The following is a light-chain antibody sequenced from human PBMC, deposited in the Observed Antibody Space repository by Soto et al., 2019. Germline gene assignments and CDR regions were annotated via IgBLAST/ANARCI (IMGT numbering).Light chain of an antibody. CDR1: SSNIGGNS. V-gene: IGLV1-51*01. J-gene: IGLJ1*01. Sequence: QAALTQPPSVSAAPGQRVTISCSGSSSNIGGNSVSWYQQLPGTAPKLLSYDDDKRPSGIPDRFSGSKSGTPATLGITGFQTGDEADYYCGSWDSSLSAYVFGTGTKVTVL. CDR2: DDD. CDR3: GSWDSSLSAYV.